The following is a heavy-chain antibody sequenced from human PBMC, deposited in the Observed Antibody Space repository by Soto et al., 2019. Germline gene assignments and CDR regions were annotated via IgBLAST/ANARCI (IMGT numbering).Heavy chain of an antibody. V-gene: IGHV3-30*03. D-gene: IGHD2-8*02. CDR3: TGEVASGY. CDR2: ISRDGGTK. Sequence: QVQLVESGGGVVQPGRSLRLSCAASGFTFSTYGMHWVHQAPGKGLEWVAVISRDGGTKYYADSVKGRFTISRDNSRNTLFLEMNSLRGDDMAVYYCTGEVASGYWGQGTLVTVSS. J-gene: IGHJ4*02. CDR1: GFTFSTYG.